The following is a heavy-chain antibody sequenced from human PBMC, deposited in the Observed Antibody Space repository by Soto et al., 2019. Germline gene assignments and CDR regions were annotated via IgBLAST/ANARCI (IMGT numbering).Heavy chain of an antibody. Sequence: QVHLVQSGAEVKKPGASVNVSCKTSGYTFTRNGISWVRQAPGQGLEWMGWISPNSGNIKYAQKLQGRVIMTTDTSTSTAYMELRSLRSDDTAVYYCLQDRDSNSWPSRDVWGPGTTVTVSS. CDR3: LQDRDSNSWPSRDV. J-gene: IGHJ6*02. V-gene: IGHV1-18*01. CDR1: GYTFTRNG. CDR2: ISPNSGNI. D-gene: IGHD3-22*01.